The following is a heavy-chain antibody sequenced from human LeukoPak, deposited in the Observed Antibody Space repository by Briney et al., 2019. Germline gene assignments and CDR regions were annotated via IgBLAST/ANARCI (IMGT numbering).Heavy chain of an antibody. D-gene: IGHD6-19*01. CDR3: ARGEEQWLEWYFDL. Sequence: ETLSLTCAVYGGSFSGYYWTLIRQPPGKGLEWIGDINHRGSTKSNPSLKSRVTISVNTSKNQSSLMLSSVTAADTAVYHCARGEEQWLEWYFDLWGRGTLVTVSS. CDR2: INHRGST. CDR1: GGSFSGYY. J-gene: IGHJ2*01. V-gene: IGHV4-34*01.